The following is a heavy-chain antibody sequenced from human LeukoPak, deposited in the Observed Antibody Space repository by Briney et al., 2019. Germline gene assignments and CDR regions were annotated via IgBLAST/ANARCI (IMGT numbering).Heavy chain of an antibody. CDR2: INHSGST. CDR3: ARAGYSYGYSWFDP. Sequence: SETLSLTCAVYGGSFSGYYWSWIRQPPGKGLEWIGEINHSGSTSYNPSLKSRVTISVDTSKNQFSLKLSSVTAADTAVYYCARAGYSYGYSWFDPWGQGTLVTVSS. CDR1: GGSFSGYY. J-gene: IGHJ5*02. V-gene: IGHV4-34*01. D-gene: IGHD5-18*01.